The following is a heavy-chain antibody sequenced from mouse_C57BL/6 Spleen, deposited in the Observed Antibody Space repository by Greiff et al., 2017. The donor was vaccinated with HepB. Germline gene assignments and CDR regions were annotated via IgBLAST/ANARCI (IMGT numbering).Heavy chain of an antibody. D-gene: IGHD1-1*01. CDR3: AIAHYGSSPFFAY. CDR1: GYAFTNYL. Sequence: QVQLQQSGAELVRPGTSVKVSCKASGYAFTNYLIEWVKQRPGQGLEWIGVINPGSGGTNYNEKFKGKATLTADKSSSTAYMQLSSLTSEDSAVYFCAIAHYGSSPFFAYWGQGTLVTVSA. V-gene: IGHV1-54*01. CDR2: INPGSGGT. J-gene: IGHJ3*01.